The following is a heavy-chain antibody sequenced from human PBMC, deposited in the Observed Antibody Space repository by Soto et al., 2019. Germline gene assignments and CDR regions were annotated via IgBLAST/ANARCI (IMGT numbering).Heavy chain of an antibody. Sequence: PSETLSLTCTVSGGSISSGDYYWSWIRQPPGKGLEWIGYIYYSGSTYYNPSLKSRVNISVDTSKKQFSLKLSSVTAADTAVYYCARVAVVTKAVDYWGQGTLITVSS. D-gene: IGHD2-21*02. V-gene: IGHV4-30-4*01. CDR2: IYYSGST. J-gene: IGHJ4*02. CDR1: GGSISSGDYY. CDR3: ARVAVVTKAVDY.